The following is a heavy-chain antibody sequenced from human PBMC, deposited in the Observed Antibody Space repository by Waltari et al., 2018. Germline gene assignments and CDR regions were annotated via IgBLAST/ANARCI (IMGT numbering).Heavy chain of an antibody. CDR2: LPYGGTT. CDR3: ARQEAAVSKWFDP. V-gene: IGHV4-39*01. CDR1: GGSMSDNYLY. Sequence: QLQLQESGPGLVKPSETLSLTCSVSGGSMSDNYLYWGWIRQPPGRELEWIGGLPYGGTTSYNPSLGSRVTRLVDTSKNQFSLKVRSVTAADTAIYFCARQEAAVSKWFDPWGQGILVTVSS. D-gene: IGHD2-15*01. J-gene: IGHJ5*02.